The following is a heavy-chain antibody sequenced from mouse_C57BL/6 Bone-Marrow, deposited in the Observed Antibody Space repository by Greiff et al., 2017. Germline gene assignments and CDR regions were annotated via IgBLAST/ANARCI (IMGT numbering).Heavy chain of an antibody. J-gene: IGHJ1*03. CDR2: IDPANGNT. CDR1: GFNFTNYY. V-gene: IGHV14-3*01. CDR3: SRCSYYYGMSHWDVED. D-gene: IGHD1-1*01. Sequence: VQLQQSVAELVRPGASVKLSCTASGFNFTNYYMHWVKQRPEQGLEWIGRIDPANGNTKYDPKFQGKATITADTSSNTAYLQLSSLTTEDTAIYYGSRCSYYYGMSHWDVEDWGTGTTVTVSS.